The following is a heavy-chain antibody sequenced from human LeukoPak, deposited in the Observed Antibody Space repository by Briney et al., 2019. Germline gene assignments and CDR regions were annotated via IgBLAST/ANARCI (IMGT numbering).Heavy chain of an antibody. J-gene: IGHJ4*02. CDR2: ISAYNGNT. CDR3: ASPPPPGIAALYYFDY. Sequence: VASVKVSCKASGYTFTSYGISWVRQAPGQGLEWMGWISAYNGNTNYAQKLQGRVTMTTDTSTSTAYMELRSLRSDDTAVYYCASPPPPGIAALYYFDYWGQGTLVTVSS. D-gene: IGHD6-6*01. CDR1: GYTFTSYG. V-gene: IGHV1-18*01.